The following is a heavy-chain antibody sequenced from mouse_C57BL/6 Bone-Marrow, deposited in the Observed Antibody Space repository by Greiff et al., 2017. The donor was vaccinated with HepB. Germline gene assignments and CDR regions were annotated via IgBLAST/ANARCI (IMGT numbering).Heavy chain of an antibody. CDR3: ARSSGYNY. D-gene: IGHD3-2*02. CDR2: IYPGDGDT. Sequence: VKLMESGPELVKPGASVKISCKASGYAFSSSWMNWVKQRPGKGLEWIGRIYPGDGDTNYNGKFKGKATLTADKSSSTAYMQLSSLTSEDSAVYFCARSSGYNYWGQGTTLTVSS. J-gene: IGHJ2*01. V-gene: IGHV1-82*01. CDR1: GYAFSSSW.